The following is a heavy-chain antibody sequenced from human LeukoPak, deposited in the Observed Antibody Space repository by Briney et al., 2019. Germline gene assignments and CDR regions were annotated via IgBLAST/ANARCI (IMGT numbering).Heavy chain of an antibody. CDR3: AREGSGQGAFDI. J-gene: IGHJ3*02. D-gene: IGHD2-15*01. CDR1: GFTFEDHV. Sequence: GGSLRLSCAASGFTFEDHVMHWVRQAPGKGLEWVSSISWSGDRMGYADAVKGRFTISRDNAKNSLFLQMNSLRAEDTAVYYCAREGSGQGAFDIWGQGTMVTVSS. CDR2: ISWSGDRM. V-gene: IGHV3-9*01.